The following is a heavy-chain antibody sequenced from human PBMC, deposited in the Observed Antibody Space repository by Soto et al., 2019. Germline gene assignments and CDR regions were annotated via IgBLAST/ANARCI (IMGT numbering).Heavy chain of an antibody. Sequence: QVQLQESGPGLVKPSETLSLTCTVSGGSISSYYWSWIRQPPGKGLEWIGYIYYSGSTNYNPSLKSRVTISVDTSKNQFSLKLSSVTAADTAVYYCARGGKLYSSHFDYWGQGTLVTVSS. CDR2: IYYSGST. J-gene: IGHJ4*02. CDR1: GGSISSYY. D-gene: IGHD6-13*01. CDR3: ARGGKLYSSHFDY. V-gene: IGHV4-59*01.